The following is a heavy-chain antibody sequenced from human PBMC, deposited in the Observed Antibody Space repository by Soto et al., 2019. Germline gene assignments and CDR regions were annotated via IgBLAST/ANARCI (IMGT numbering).Heavy chain of an antibody. D-gene: IGHD6-13*01. Sequence: ASVKVSCKASGDTFTSYGISGVRQAPGQGLEWMGWISAYNGNTNYAQKLQGRVTMTTDTSTSTAYMELRSLRSDDTAVYYCAREAYSSSWYINNWFDPWGQGTLVTVS. V-gene: IGHV1-18*01. J-gene: IGHJ5*02. CDR3: AREAYSSSWYINNWFDP. CDR1: GDTFTSYG. CDR2: ISAYNGNT.